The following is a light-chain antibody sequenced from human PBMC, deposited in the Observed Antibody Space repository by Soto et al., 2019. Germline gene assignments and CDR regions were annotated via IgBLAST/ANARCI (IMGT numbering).Light chain of an antibody. J-gene: IGKJ1*01. V-gene: IGKV3-15*01. CDR1: QSVSSN. CDR3: QQYNNWPRT. Sequence: EIVMTQSPATLSVSPGERATLSCRASQSVSSNLAWYQQKPGQAPRLLIYRASTRATGIPAGFSGSLSGTEFTLTISSLQSEDFAFYYCQQYNNWPRTFGQGTKVEIK. CDR2: RAS.